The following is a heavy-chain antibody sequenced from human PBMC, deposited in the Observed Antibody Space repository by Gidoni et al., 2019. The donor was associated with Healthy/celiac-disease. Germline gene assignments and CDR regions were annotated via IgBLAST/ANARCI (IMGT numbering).Heavy chain of an antibody. CDR2: IYYSGST. J-gene: IGHJ4*02. V-gene: IGHV4-59*08. CDR1: GGSISSYY. CDR3: ARHHGHIVVVTALDY. Sequence: QVQLQESGPGLVKPSETLSLTCTVPGGSISSYYWSWIRQPPGKGLEWIGYIYYSGSTNYNPSLKSRVTISVDTSKNQFSLKLSSVTAADTAVYYCARHHGHIVVVTALDYWGQGTLVTVSS. D-gene: IGHD2-21*02.